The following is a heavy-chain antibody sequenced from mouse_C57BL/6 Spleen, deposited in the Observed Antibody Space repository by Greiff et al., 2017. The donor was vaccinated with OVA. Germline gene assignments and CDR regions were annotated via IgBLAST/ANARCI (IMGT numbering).Heavy chain of an antibody. J-gene: IGHJ3*01. D-gene: IGHD2-4*01. CDR1: GFTFTSYA. Sequence: EVQGVESGGGLVKPGGSLKLSCAASGFTFTSYAMSWVRQTPEKRLEWVATISDGGSCTYYTDKVQGRFTITIDNATNNLYLQMSHLKSEDTAMYYCARDWDYDDDEGAWFAYWGQGTLVTVSA. CDR2: ISDGGSCT. V-gene: IGHV5-4*01. CDR3: ARDWDYDDDEGAWFAY.